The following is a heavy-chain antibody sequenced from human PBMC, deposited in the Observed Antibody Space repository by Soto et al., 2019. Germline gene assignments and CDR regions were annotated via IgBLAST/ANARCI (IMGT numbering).Heavy chain of an antibody. D-gene: IGHD1-26*01. J-gene: IGHJ4*02. Sequence: PSETLSLTCTVSGGSISSYYWSWIRQPPGKGLEWIGYIYYSGSTNYNPSLKSRVTMSVDTSKNQFSLKLSSVTAADTAVYYCARGLSYTHDYFDYWGQGTLVTVSS. V-gene: IGHV4-59*12. CDR3: ARGLSYTHDYFDY. CDR1: GGSISSYY. CDR2: IYYSGST.